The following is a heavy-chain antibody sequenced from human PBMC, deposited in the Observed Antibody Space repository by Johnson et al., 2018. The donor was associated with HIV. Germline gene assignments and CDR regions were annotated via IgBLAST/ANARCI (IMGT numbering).Heavy chain of an antibody. CDR1: GFTFSTYT. CDR3: ARGDTAMGYDAFDI. V-gene: IGHV3-74*02. CDR2: INSDGSST. Sequence: VQLVESGGDVVQPGRSLRLSCAASGFTFSTYTMHWVRQAPGKGLVWVSRINSDGSSTSYADSVKGRFTISRDNAKNSLYLQMNSLRAEDTAVYYCARGDTAMGYDAFDIWGQGTMVTVSS. D-gene: IGHD5-18*01. J-gene: IGHJ3*02.